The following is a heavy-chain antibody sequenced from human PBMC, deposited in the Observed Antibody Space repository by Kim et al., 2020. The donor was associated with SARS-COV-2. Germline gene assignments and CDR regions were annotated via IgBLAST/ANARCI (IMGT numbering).Heavy chain of an antibody. CDR1: GGSISSGGYS. V-gene: IGHV4-30-2*01. J-gene: IGHJ2*01. Sequence: SETLSLTCAVSGGSISSGGYSWSWIRQPPGKGLEWIGYIYHSGSTYYNPSLKSRVTITVNRSKNQFSLKLSSVTAADTAVYYCARAGFWSGRYFDPWGRGTLVTVPS. CDR3: ARAGFWSGRYFDP. CDR2: IYHSGST. D-gene: IGHD3-3*01.